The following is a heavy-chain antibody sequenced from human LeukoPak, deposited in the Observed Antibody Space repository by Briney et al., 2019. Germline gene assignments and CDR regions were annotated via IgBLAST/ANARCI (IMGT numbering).Heavy chain of an antibody. CDR2: SHYSRSA. CDR3: ARHYGP. V-gene: IGHV4-30-4*01. J-gene: IGHJ5*02. CDR1: VGSISSGYYY. Sequence: PSQSLSLTCTVSVGSISSGYYYWSWIRQPPGKGLEWIGYSHYSRSAYYNPSLKTRVTISVDTSKNQFSLKLNSVTAADTAVYYCARHYGPWGQGTLVTVSS. D-gene: IGHD3-16*01.